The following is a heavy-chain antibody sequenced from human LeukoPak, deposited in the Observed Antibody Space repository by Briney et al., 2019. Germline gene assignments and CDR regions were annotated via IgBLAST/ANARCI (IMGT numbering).Heavy chain of an antibody. CDR2: ISYDGSNK. CDR1: GFTFSSYG. Sequence: PGGSLRLSCAASGFTFSSYGMHWVRQAPGKGLEWVAVISYDGSNKYYADSVKGRFTISRDNSKNTLYLQMNSLRAEDTAVYYCAKDLAYDSSGPDYWGQGTLVTVSS. V-gene: IGHV3-30*18. D-gene: IGHD3-22*01. CDR3: AKDLAYDSSGPDY. J-gene: IGHJ4*02.